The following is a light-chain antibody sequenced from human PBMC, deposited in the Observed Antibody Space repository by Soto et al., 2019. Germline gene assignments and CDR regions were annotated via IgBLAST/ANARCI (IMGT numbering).Light chain of an antibody. CDR1: QSVSNNY. CDR3: QLYGSTPWT. V-gene: IGKV3-20*01. J-gene: IGKJ1*01. Sequence: EMVLSQSPCTLSLSPVERATRSCMSSQSVSNNYLAWYQQKPGQAPRLLIYGASNRATGIPDRFSGSGSGTDFTLTISRLEPEDFAVYYCQLYGSTPWTFGQGTKVDIK. CDR2: GAS.